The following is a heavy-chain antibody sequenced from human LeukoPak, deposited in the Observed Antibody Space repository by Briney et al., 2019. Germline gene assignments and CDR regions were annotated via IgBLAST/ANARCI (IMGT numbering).Heavy chain of an antibody. Sequence: PSETLSLTCTVSGGSISSSSYYWGWIRQPPGKGLEWIGQIYYNGSTNYNPSLKSRVTISVDTSTNQFSLKMSTVTAADTAVYYCASLDCSGDSCRFDSWGQGTLVTVSS. D-gene: IGHD2-15*01. CDR3: ASLDCSGDSCRFDS. CDR2: IYYNGST. J-gene: IGHJ4*02. CDR1: GGSISSSSYY. V-gene: IGHV4-61*05.